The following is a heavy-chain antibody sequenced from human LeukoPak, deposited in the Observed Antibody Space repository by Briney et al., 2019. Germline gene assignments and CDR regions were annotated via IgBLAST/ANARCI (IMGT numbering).Heavy chain of an antibody. V-gene: IGHV1-18*01. CDR1: GYTFTSYG. CDR2: ISAYNGNT. J-gene: IGHJ6*02. CDR3: ARDPKLWFGGPGRDYYYGMDV. Sequence: ASVKVSCKASGYTFTSYGISWVRQAPGQGLEWMGCISAYNGNTNYAQKFQGRVTMTTDTSTSTAYMELRGLRSDDTAVYYCARDPKLWFGGPGRDYYYGMDVWGQGTTVTVSS. D-gene: IGHD3-10*01.